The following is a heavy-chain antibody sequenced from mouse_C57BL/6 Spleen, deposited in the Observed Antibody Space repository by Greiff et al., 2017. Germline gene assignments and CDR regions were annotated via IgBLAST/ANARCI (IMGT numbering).Heavy chain of an antibody. CDR2: IDPSDSYT. J-gene: IGHJ4*01. Sequence: QVQLKQPGAELVMPGASVKLSCKASGYTFTSYWMHWVKQRPGQGLEWIGEIDPSDSYTNYNQKFKGKSTLTVDKSSSTAYMQLSSLTSEDSAVYYCARRGSCYPYYAMDYWGQGTSVTVSS. CDR3: ARRGSCYPYYAMDY. CDR1: GYTFTSYW. V-gene: IGHV1-69*01. D-gene: IGHD1-1*01.